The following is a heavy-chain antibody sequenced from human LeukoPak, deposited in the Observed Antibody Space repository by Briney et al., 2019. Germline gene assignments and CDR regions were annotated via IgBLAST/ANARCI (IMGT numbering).Heavy chain of an antibody. V-gene: IGHV4-39*01. D-gene: IGHD3-10*01. CDR2: IYYSGST. CDR3: ARHAVRRYYGSGSYYKPDPLLIFDY. CDR1: GGSISSSSYY. J-gene: IGHJ4*02. Sequence: SPSETLSLTCTVSGGSISSSSYYWGWIRQPPGKGLEWIGSIYYSGSTYYNPSLKSRVTISVDTSKNQFSLKLSSVTAADTAVYYCARHAVRRYYGSGSYYKPDPLLIFDYWGQGTLVTVSS.